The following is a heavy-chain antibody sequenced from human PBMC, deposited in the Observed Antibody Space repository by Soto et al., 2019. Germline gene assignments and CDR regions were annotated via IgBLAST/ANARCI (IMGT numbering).Heavy chain of an antibody. V-gene: IGHV4-34*01. Sequence: SETLSLTCAVYGGSSSGWYWTWIRQSPVKGLEWIGEISSGITNYNPSLESRVTISADTSKNQFSLKLSSVTAADTAVYYCARGPYSRAVGATNPSHWGQGTPVTVSS. J-gene: IGHJ4*02. CDR3: ARGPYSRAVGATNPSH. CDR1: GGSSSGWY. D-gene: IGHD1-26*01. CDR2: ISSGIT.